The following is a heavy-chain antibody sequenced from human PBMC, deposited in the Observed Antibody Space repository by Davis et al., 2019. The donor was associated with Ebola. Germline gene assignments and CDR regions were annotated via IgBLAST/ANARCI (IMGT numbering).Heavy chain of an antibody. D-gene: IGHD3-22*01. Sequence: SETLSLTCAVSGGSISSSNWWSWVRQPPGKGLEWIGEIYHSGSTNYNPSLKGRVTISIDKSKSEFSLRLSSVTDADTAVYYCASYLTYYSDGSGYFSTASFDYWGQGILVTVSS. V-gene: IGHV4-4*02. J-gene: IGHJ4*02. CDR2: IYHSGST. CDR3: ASYLTYYSDGSGYFSTASFDY. CDR1: GGSISSSNW.